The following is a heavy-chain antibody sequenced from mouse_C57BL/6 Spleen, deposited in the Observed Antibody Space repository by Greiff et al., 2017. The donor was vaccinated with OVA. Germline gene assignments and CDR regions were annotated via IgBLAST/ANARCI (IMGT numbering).Heavy chain of an antibody. Sequence: QVQLQQSGAELVRPGASVKLSCKASGYTFTDYYINWVKQRPGQGLEWIARIYPGSGNTYYNEKFKGKATLTADKSSSTAYMQLSSLTSAASAVYFCAREGYGNYLDYWGQGTTLTVSS. CDR3: AREGYGNYLDY. D-gene: IGHD2-1*01. V-gene: IGHV1-76*01. CDR1: GYTFTDYY. J-gene: IGHJ2*01. CDR2: IYPGSGNT.